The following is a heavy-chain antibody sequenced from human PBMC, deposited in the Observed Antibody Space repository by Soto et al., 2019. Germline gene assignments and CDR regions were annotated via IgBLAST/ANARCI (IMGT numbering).Heavy chain of an antibody. D-gene: IGHD3-22*01. V-gene: IGHV3-48*01. J-gene: IGHJ4*02. Sequence: GGSLRLSCAASGFTFSTYSMNWVRQAPGKGLEWVSYISSSSSTIFYTDSVKGRFTVSRDNSKNTLYLQMNSMRAEDTAVYYCAKDLREGGYYDSSGYFDYWGRGSLVTVSS. CDR1: GFTFSTYS. CDR3: AKDLREGGYYDSSGYFDY. CDR2: ISSSSSTI.